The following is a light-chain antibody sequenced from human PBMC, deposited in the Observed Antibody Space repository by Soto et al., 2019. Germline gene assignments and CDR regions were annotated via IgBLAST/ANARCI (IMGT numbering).Light chain of an antibody. Sequence: DIRMTQSPSTLSASLGDRVTISCRASRNIDSWLAWYQQRPGGIPQLLIYSASNLQDGVPSRFSGSGSGTDFTLTINGLQPDDFATYYWQEFHSSSRTFGQGTRVDMK. J-gene: IGKJ1*01. CDR2: SAS. CDR3: QEFHSSSRT. V-gene: IGKV1-5*03. CDR1: RNIDSW.